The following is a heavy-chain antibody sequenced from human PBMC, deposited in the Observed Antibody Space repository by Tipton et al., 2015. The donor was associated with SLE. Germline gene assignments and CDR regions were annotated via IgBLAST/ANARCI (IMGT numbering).Heavy chain of an antibody. V-gene: IGHV4-39*07. CDR3: ARGTDSSGWYDGASLTWFDP. CDR2: IFYSGSA. J-gene: IGHJ5*02. Sequence: GSLRLSCIVSRGSIFSSSYYWAWIRQSPGNGLEWVGSIFYSGSAYYNPSLKSRLSISIDTSKNQFSLKLSSVTAADTAIYYCARGTDSSGWYDGASLTWFDPWGQGILVTVSS. CDR1: RGSIFSSSYY. D-gene: IGHD6-13*01.